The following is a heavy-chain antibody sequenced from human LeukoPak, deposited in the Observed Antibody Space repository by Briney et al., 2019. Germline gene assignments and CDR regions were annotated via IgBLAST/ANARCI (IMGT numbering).Heavy chain of an antibody. Sequence: GGSLRLSCAASGFTFSSYSMNWVRQAPGKGLEWVSSISSSSSYIYYADSVKGRFTISRDNAKNSLYPQMNSLRAEDTAVYYCARLSYYYDSSGYLLDYWGQGTLVTVSS. CDR3: ARLSYYYDSSGYLLDY. V-gene: IGHV3-21*01. D-gene: IGHD3-22*01. J-gene: IGHJ4*02. CDR2: ISSSSSYI. CDR1: GFTFSSYS.